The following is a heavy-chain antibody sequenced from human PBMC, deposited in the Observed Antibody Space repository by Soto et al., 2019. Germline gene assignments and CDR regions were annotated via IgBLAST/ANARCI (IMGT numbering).Heavy chain of an antibody. V-gene: IGHV1-18*04. D-gene: IGHD3-3*01. CDR3: ARAGYDFWSGYYTLYYFDY. J-gene: IGHJ4*02. CDR1: GYTFTSYG. Sequence: ASVKVSCKASGYTFTSYGISWVRQAPGQGLEWMGWISAYNVNTNYAQKLQGRVTMTTDTSTSTAYMELRSLRSDDTAVYYCARAGYDFWSGYYTLYYFDYWGQGTLVTVS. CDR2: ISAYNVNT.